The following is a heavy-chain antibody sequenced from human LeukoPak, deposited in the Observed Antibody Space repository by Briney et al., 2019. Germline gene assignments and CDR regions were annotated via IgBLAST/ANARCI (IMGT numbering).Heavy chain of an antibody. V-gene: IGHV4-39*01. Sequence: PSETLSLTCTVSGGSISSSSYYWAWIRQPPGKGLAWIGSTYYSGYTYYNPSLKSRVTISVDTSKNQFSLKLSSVTAADTAVYYCARQLVPGGIGFGNWFDPWGQGTLVTVSS. J-gene: IGHJ5*02. CDR2: TYYSGYT. CDR1: GGSISSSSYY. D-gene: IGHD2-2*01. CDR3: ARQLVPGGIGFGNWFDP.